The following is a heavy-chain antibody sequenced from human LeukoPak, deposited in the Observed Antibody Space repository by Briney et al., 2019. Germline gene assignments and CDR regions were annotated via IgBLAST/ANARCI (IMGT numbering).Heavy chain of an antibody. J-gene: IGHJ4*02. Sequence: GGSLRLSCAASGFTFRSYAMSWVRQAPGKGLEWVSVISGGGGSTYNADSVKGRLTISRDNFKNTLYLQMNSLRDEDTAVYYCAKVGYCTTISCSGFDYWGQGTLVAVSS. CDR3: AKVGYCTTISCSGFDY. D-gene: IGHD2-8*01. CDR1: GFTFRSYA. V-gene: IGHV3-23*01. CDR2: ISGGGGST.